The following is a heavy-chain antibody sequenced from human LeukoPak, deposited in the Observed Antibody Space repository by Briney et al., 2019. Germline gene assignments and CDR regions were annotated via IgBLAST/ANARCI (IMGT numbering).Heavy chain of an antibody. CDR2: ISYDGSNK. CDR1: GFTFSSYA. D-gene: IGHD2-2*01. J-gene: IGHJ5*02. Sequence: ETGGSLRLSCAASGFTFSSYAMHWVRQAPGKGLEWVAVISYDGSNKYYADSVKGRFTISRDNSKNTLYLQMNSLRAEDTAVYYCVGQYQLLWHNWFDPWGQGTLVTVSS. CDR3: VGQYQLLWHNWFDP. V-gene: IGHV3-30*04.